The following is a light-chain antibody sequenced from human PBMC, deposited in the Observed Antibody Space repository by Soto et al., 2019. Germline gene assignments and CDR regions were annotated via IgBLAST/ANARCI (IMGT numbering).Light chain of an antibody. CDR1: QSVSSY. V-gene: IGKV3-11*01. J-gene: IGKJ5*01. CDR3: QQRSSWPLIT. Sequence: EIVLTQSPATLSLSPGERATLSCRASQSVSSYLAWYQQKPCQAPRLLIYDASNRATCIPARFSGSGSGTDFTLTISSLEPEDFAVYYCQQRSSWPLITFGQGTRLEIK. CDR2: DAS.